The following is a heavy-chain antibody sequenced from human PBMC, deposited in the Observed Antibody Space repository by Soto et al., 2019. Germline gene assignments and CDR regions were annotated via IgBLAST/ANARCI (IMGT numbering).Heavy chain of an antibody. V-gene: IGHV3-23*04. CDR2: ISGSGRMT. CDR3: SKEAEESVNEPIPGDC. CDR1: GFTFRNFA. J-gene: IGHJ4*02. Sequence: EAQLVESGGDLVQPRGSLRLSCAASGFTFRNFAMTWVRQAPGKVLEWVSGISGSGRMTYYAHSVKGRFTVSRDNSKNSLYLQMDSLRAEDTAVYYCSKEAEESVNEPIPGDCWGQGTVVTVSS. D-gene: IGHD1-1*01.